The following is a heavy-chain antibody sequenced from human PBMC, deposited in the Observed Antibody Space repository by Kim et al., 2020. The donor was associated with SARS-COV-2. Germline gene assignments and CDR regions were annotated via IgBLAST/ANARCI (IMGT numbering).Heavy chain of an antibody. CDR2: ISPDNGNT. J-gene: IGHJ6*02. CDR1: GYTLTNYG. Sequence: ASVKVSCKASGYTLTNYGISWVRQAPGLGLEWMGWISPDNGNTNYAQNFQGRVTMTTDTSTSTAYMELRSLRSDDTAVYYCARVRGYYFYAMDGWGQGTTVTISS. D-gene: IGHD3-16*01. CDR3: ARVRGYYFYAMDG. V-gene: IGHV1-18*04.